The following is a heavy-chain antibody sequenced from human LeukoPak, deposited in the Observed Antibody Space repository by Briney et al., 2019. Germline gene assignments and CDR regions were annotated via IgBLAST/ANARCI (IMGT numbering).Heavy chain of an antibody. CDR3: ARALTALAAYDY. CDR2: ISGSSSYT. J-gene: IGHJ4*02. CDR1: GFSFSDYY. D-gene: IGHD1-14*01. V-gene: IGHV3-11*05. Sequence: PGGSLRLSCAASGFSFSDYYMSWIRQAPGKGLEWVSYISGSSSYTNYADFVKGRFTISRDDAKNSLYLQMNSLRDEDTAVYYCARALTALAAYDYWGQGALATVSS.